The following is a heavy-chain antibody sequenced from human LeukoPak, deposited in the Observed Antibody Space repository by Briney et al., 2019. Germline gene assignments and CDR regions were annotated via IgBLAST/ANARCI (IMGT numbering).Heavy chain of an antibody. J-gene: IGHJ3*02. D-gene: IGHD3-16*01. CDR1: GFTFSSYA. CDR2: ISYDGSNK. V-gene: IGHV3-30-3*01. CDR3: AKDLLGDRAFDI. Sequence: GGSLRLSCAASGFTFSSYAMHWVRQAPGKGLEWVAVISYDGSNKYYADSVKGRFTISRDNSKNTLYLQMNSLRAEDTALYYCAKDLLGDRAFDIWGQGTMVTVSS.